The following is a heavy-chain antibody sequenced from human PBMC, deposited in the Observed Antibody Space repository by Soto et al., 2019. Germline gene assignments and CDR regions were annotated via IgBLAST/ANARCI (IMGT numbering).Heavy chain of an antibody. Sequence: PGGSQRLCWAASELTFRSYGMRWVSKAPGKGLEWVAVIWYDGSNKYYADSVKGRFTISRDNSKNTLYLQMNSLRAEDTAVYYCARDLGDYYDSSGYSPRPYYYYGMDVWGQGTTVTVSS. CDR2: IWYDGSNK. J-gene: IGHJ6*02. V-gene: IGHV3-33*08. CDR3: ARDLGDYYDSSGYSPRPYYYYGMDV. CDR1: ELTFRSYG. D-gene: IGHD3-22*01.